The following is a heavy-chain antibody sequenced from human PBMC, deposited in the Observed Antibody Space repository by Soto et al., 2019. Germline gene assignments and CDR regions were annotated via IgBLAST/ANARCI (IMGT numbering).Heavy chain of an antibody. CDR2: IYYSGST. D-gene: IGHD1-20*01. CDR3: ALCLTRYYYYMDV. V-gene: IGHV4-39*01. CDR1: NGSVSSSNYY. J-gene: IGHJ6*03. Sequence: QLQLQESGPGLVKPSETLSLTCTVSNGSVSSSNYYWAWIRQSPGKGLELIGSIYYSGSTYYNPSLKSRVTISVDTSKNQFSLNLASLTAADTAVYFCALCLTRYYYYMDVWGKGTTVIVSS.